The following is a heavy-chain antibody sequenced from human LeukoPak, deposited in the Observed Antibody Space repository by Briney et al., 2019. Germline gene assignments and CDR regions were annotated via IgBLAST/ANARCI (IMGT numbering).Heavy chain of an antibody. V-gene: IGHV1-2*02. Sequence: ASVKVSCKASGYTLTGYYMHWVRQAPGQGLEWMGWINPNSGDTNSAQKFQGRVTMTTDTSISTAFMELSRLRSDDTAVYYCARDRYSDTSGPDYRGQGTLVTVSS. CDR1: GYTLTGYY. J-gene: IGHJ4*02. CDR2: INPNSGDT. D-gene: IGHD3-22*01. CDR3: ARDRYSDTSGPDY.